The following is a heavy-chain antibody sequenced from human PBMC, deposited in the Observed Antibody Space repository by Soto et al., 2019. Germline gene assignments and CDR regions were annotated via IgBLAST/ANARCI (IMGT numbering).Heavy chain of an antibody. Sequence: GASVKVSCKASGGTFSSYAISWVRQAPGQGXEWMGGIIPIFGTANYAQKFQGRVTITADESTSTAYMELSSLRSEDTAVYYCASSPPPYYDILTGYYCLYWGQGPLVTVSS. CDR2: IIPIFGTA. CDR3: ASSPPPYYDILTGYYCLY. V-gene: IGHV1-69*13. CDR1: GGTFSSYA. D-gene: IGHD3-9*01. J-gene: IGHJ4*02.